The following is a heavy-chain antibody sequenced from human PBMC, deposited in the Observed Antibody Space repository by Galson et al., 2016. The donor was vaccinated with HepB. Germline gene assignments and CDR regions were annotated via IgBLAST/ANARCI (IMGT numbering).Heavy chain of an antibody. J-gene: IGHJ4*02. Sequence: SLRLSCAASGFTFSSYGLHWVRQAPGKGLEWVAVISYDGSNKFYAAPVKGRFTISRDNSKNTLYLQMNSLRAEDTAVYYCAKDRTPFAFLWFGEFDYWGQGTQVTVSS. V-gene: IGHV3-30*18. D-gene: IGHD3-10*01. CDR1: GFTFSSYG. CDR2: ISYDGSNK. CDR3: AKDRTPFAFLWFGEFDY.